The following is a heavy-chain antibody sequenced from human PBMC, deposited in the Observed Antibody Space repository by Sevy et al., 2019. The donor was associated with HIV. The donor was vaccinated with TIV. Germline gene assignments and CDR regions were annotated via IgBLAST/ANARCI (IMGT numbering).Heavy chain of an antibody. J-gene: IGHJ4*02. V-gene: IGHV1-3*01. CDR2: INAGNGNT. CDR1: GYTFTSYA. D-gene: IGHD6-19*01. Sequence: ASVKVSCKASGYTFTSYAMHWVRQAPGQRLEWMGWINAGNGNTKYSQKFQGRVTITRDTSASTAYMELSSLRSEDTAVYYCARVGYSSGWYQALYFDYWGQGTLVTVSS. CDR3: ARVGYSSGWYQALYFDY.